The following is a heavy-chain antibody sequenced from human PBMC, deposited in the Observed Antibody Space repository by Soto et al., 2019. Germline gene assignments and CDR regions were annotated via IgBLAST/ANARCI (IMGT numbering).Heavy chain of an antibody. D-gene: IGHD3-22*01. CDR3: ARDPYGNGYGAFDI. CDR2: ISGSGGST. V-gene: IGHV3-23*01. Sequence: EVQLLESGGGLVQPGGSLRLSCAASGFTFSSYAMSWVRQAPGKGLEWVSAISGSGGSTYYADSVKGRFTMSRDNAENSLYLQMSSLGAEDTAMYYCARDPYGNGYGAFDIWGQGTMVTVSS. J-gene: IGHJ3*02. CDR1: GFTFSSYA.